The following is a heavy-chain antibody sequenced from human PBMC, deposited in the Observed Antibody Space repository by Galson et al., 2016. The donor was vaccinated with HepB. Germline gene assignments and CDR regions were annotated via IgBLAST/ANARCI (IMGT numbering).Heavy chain of an antibody. J-gene: IGHJ4*02. Sequence: SLRLSCAASGFTFNTYAMSWVRQAPGKGLEWVSTISHTGGSTYYADSVKGRFTISRDDSKNTPYLQMNSLRAEDTAVYYCAKVSRRDYALPYFDYWGQGTLVTVSS. CDR1: GFTFNTYA. CDR2: ISHTGGST. CDR3: AKVSRRDYALPYFDY. D-gene: IGHD4/OR15-4a*01. V-gene: IGHV3-23*01.